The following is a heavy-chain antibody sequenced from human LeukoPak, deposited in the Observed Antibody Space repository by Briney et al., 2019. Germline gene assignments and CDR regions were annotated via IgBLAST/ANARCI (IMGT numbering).Heavy chain of an antibody. J-gene: IGHJ4*02. CDR3: ARGRTYYYESSGYYSHFDY. CDR2: ISSRSSTI. V-gene: IGHV3-48*02. D-gene: IGHD3-22*01. Sequence: PGRSLRLSCAASGFTFNSYGMHWVRQAPGKGLEWISYISSRSSTIYYADSVKGRFTISRDNAKNSLDLQMNSLRDEDTAVYYCARGRTYYYESSGYYSHFDYWGQGTLVTVSS. CDR1: GFTFNSYG.